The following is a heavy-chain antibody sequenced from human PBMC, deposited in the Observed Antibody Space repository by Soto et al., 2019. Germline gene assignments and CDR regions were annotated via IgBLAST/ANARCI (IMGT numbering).Heavy chain of an antibody. Sequence: VQLEQSGPELKKPGASVRVSCKASGYNFTSYGITWLRQAPGQGLEWMAWIDTHNGNTNHAYRLQARVTMTTDTSTTTAYLELRGLRSDDTAVYYCERYLPAALGAFDIWGQGTMVTVSS. CDR3: ERYLPAALGAFDI. D-gene: IGHD2-2*01. CDR1: GYNFTSYG. CDR2: IDTHNGNT. J-gene: IGHJ3*02. V-gene: IGHV1-18*01.